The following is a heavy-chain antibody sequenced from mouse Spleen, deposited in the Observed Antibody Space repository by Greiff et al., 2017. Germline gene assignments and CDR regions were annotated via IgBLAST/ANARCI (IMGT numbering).Heavy chain of an antibody. D-gene: IGHD2-5*01. CDR3: TPYYSNYVFDY. Sequence: VQLQQSGAELVKPGASVKLSCTASGFNIKDTYMHWVKQRPEQGLEWIGRIDPEDGDTEYAPKFQGKATMTADTSSNTAYLQLSSLTSEDTAVYYCTPYYSNYVFDYWGQGTTLTVSS. CDR1: GFNIKDTY. V-gene: IGHV14-1*01. J-gene: IGHJ2*01. CDR2: IDPEDGDT.